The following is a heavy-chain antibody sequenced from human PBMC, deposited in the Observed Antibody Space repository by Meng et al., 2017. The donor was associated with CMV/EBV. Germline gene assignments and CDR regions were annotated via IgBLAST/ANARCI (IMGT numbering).Heavy chain of an antibody. D-gene: IGHD3-16*01. V-gene: IGHV1-18*01. CDR2: ISAYNGTT. CDR3: ARVGGGNWFDP. J-gene: IGHJ5*02. Sequence: VEKTACASVHASLTATGYIFTRYSSGWAGQAPGQGLEWMGWISAYNGTTNYAPMLQGRVTMTTDTATSTAYMQLRSLRSDDTDVYYCARVGGGNWFDPWGQGTLVTVSS. CDR1: GYIFTRYS.